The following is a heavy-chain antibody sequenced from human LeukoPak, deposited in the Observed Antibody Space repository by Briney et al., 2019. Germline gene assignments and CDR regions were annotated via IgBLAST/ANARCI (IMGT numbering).Heavy chain of an antibody. CDR1: GFTFSDSA. V-gene: IGHV3-73*01. D-gene: IGHD3-22*01. CDR2: IRSKANNYAT. Sequence: PGGSLKLSCAAPGFTFSDSALHWVRQASGKGLEWVGRIRSKANNYATAYGPSVKGRFTISRDDSKNTAYLQMNSLKTEDTAVYYCTRRTNYYDSSGYYGDAFDIWGQGTMVTVSS. CDR3: TRRTNYYDSSGYYGDAFDI. J-gene: IGHJ3*02.